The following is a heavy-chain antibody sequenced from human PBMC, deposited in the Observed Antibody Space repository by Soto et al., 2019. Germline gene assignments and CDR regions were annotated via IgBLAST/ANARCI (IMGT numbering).Heavy chain of an antibody. Sequence: PWVFLRISCKTAGYNFAGYWIGWVRQMPGKGLEWLGIIFPGDSDTKYSPSFQGQVIISADKSIRTAYLQWSSLKASDTAIYYCARQSGMDVWGQGTTVTVS. CDR2: IFPGDSDT. V-gene: IGHV5-51*01. J-gene: IGHJ6*02. CDR1: GYNFAGYW. CDR3: ARQSGMDV. D-gene: IGHD5-12*01.